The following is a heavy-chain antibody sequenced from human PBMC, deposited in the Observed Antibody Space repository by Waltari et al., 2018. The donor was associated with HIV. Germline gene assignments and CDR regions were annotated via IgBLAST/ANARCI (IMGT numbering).Heavy chain of an antibody. D-gene: IGHD3-9*01. Sequence: VQSGTVMKKPGASVRVSCRPFEYTFVNYGLNWVRQAPGKGLQWVGWINPMNGDTKYAQKFQGRVSLTTDTSTITAYMELRSLRPDDTAIYYCARAGFYNTLTGYRAGASHIWGQGTMVIVSS. CDR3: ARAGFYNTLTGYRAGASHI. J-gene: IGHJ3*02. CDR2: INPMNGDT. CDR1: EYTFVNYG. V-gene: IGHV1-18*01.